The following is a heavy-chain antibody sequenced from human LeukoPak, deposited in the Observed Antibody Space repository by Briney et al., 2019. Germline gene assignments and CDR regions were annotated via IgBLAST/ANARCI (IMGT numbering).Heavy chain of an antibody. CDR3: AKGGYSSGWYERDDAFEV. CDR2: ISYDVNNK. D-gene: IGHD6-13*01. J-gene: IGHJ3*01. V-gene: IGHV3-30*18. Sequence: GRSLRLSCTASGFTFSNYGMHWVRQAPGKGLEWVAVISYDVNNKHYADSVKGRFTISRDNSKNTLYLQMNSLRADDTAVYYCAKGGYSSGWYERDDAFEVWDQGTMVTVSS. CDR1: GFTFSNYG.